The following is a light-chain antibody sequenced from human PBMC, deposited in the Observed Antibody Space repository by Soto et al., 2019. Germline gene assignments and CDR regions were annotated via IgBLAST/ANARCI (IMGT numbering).Light chain of an antibody. CDR1: SSDIGAYNY. J-gene: IGLJ1*01. V-gene: IGLV2-14*03. CDR3: NSYTSSSTYV. CDR2: DVS. Sequence: QSVLTQPASVSGSPGQSITISCTGTSSDIGAYNYVSWYQHHPGKAPKFIIYDVSNRPSGVSDRFSGSKSGNTASLTISRLQAEDEAYYYCNSYTSSSTYVFGTGTKLTVL.